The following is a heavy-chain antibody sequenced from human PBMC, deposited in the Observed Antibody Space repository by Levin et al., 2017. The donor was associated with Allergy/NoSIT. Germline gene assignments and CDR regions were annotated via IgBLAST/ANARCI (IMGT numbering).Heavy chain of an antibody. V-gene: IGHV3-15*01. D-gene: IGHD6-13*01. Sequence: PSETLSLTCAASGITFSNAWMSWARQAPGKGLEWVGRIKSNTDGGTTEYAAPVKGRFSISRDDSKNTLYLQMNSLKTEDTAIYFCTTYSSSWYYFDYWGQGTLVTVSS. CDR2: IKSNTDGGTT. CDR3: TTYSSSWYYFDY. J-gene: IGHJ4*02. CDR1: GITFSNAW.